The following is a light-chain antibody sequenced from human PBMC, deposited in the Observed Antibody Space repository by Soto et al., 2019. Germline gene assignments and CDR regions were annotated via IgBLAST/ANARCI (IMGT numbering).Light chain of an antibody. V-gene: IGLV2-14*01. CDR3: NSHTSGTTRA. Sequence: QSALTQPASVSGSPGQSITISCTGASSGIGDFSWYQQQPGKAPKLIIYDVSNRPSGVSNRFSGPKSGNTASLTISGLQADDEADYYCNSHTSGTTRAFGTGTKVTV. J-gene: IGLJ1*01. CDR1: SSGIGD. CDR2: DVS.